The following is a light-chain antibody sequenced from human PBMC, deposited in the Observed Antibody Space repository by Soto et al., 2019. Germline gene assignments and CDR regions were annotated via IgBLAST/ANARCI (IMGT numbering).Light chain of an antibody. CDR1: TGAVTSGHF. Sequence: QAVVTQEPSLTVSPGGTVTLTCGSSTGAVTSGHFPYWFQQMPGQAPRTLIYDTNSKRSWTPARFSGSLLGGKAAPTLSGAQPEDDAEYYCLLSYSDARPVFGGGTKLTVL. V-gene: IGLV7-46*01. CDR3: LLSYSDARPV. J-gene: IGLJ2*01. CDR2: DTN.